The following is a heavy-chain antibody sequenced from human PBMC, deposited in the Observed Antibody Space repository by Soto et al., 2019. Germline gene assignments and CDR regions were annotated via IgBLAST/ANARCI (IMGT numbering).Heavy chain of an antibody. CDR3: AGDRSNSPDYFDY. V-gene: IGHV4-30-4*01. CDR1: GGSIGSDDYY. Sequence: SETLSLTCIVSGGSIGSDDYYWSWIRQPPGKGLEWVGHIYYTGRTSYNPSLKSRLTISVDTSKNQFSLKLSSVSAADTAVYFCAGDRSNSPDYFDYWGQGTLVTVSS. D-gene: IGHD6-6*01. CDR2: IYYTGRT. J-gene: IGHJ4*02.